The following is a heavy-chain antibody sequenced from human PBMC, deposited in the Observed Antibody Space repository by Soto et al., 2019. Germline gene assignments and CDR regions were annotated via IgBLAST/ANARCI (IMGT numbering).Heavy chain of an antibody. D-gene: IGHD2-15*01. J-gene: IGHJ5*02. CDR2: IYWNDDK. Sequence: QITLKESGPTLVKPTQTLTLTCTFSGFSLSTSGVGVGWFRQPPGKALEWLALIYWNDDKRYSPSLKSRHTITEDTSKNQVVLTMTNMDPVDTATYYCAHSSYCRGVSCQFTPFDPWGQGTLVTVSS. CDR3: AHSSYCRGVSCQFTPFDP. CDR1: GFSLSTSGVG. V-gene: IGHV2-5*01.